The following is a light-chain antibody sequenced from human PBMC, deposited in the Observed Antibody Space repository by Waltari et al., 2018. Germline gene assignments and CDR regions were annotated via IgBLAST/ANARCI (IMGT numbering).Light chain of an antibody. CDR2: VNSDGSH. CDR3: QTGGHGTWV. Sequence: QLVLPQSPSASASLGASVQLTCTLNSGHSSNVVAWLPQQPGKGPRYLMKVNSDGSHSKGDEIPDRFSGSSSGAERYLTISSVQSEDEADYYCQTGGHGTWVFGGGTKLTVL. J-gene: IGLJ3*02. CDR1: SGHSSNV. V-gene: IGLV4-69*01.